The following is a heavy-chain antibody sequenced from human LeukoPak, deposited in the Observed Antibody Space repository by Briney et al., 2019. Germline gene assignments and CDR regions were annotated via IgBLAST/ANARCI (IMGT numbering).Heavy chain of an antibody. CDR2: ISSNGGST. V-gene: IGHV3-64*01. Sequence: PGGSLRLSCAASGFTFSSYAMHWVRQAPGKGLEYVSAISSNGGSTYYANSVKGRFTISRDNSKNTLYLQMGGLRAEDMAVYYCARDRYGSGGDFDYWGQGTLVTVSS. CDR1: GFTFSSYA. CDR3: ARDRYGSGGDFDY. J-gene: IGHJ4*02. D-gene: IGHD3-10*01.